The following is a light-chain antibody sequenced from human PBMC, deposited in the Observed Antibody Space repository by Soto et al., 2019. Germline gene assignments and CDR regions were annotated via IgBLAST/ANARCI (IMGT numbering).Light chain of an antibody. J-gene: IGKJ4*01. V-gene: IGKV3-20*01. CDR3: QQFGVYPN. Sequence: EIVLTESPGTLSLSPGERATLSCRASQTISNTFLAWYQQKPGQAPRLLIYGASSRATEIPDRFSGSGSGTDFTLTIGRLEPEDFAVYYCQQFGVYPNFGGVTKVNI. CDR2: GAS. CDR1: QTISNTF.